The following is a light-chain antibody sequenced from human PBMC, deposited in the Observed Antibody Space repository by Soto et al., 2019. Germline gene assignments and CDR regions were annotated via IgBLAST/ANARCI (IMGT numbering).Light chain of an antibody. J-gene: IGLJ3*02. CDR2: EVS. Sequence: QSALTQPASVSGSPGQSITISCTGTSSDVGSYNFVSWYQQHPGKAPKLMIYEVSKRPSGLSNRFSGSKSGNTASLTIAGLQAEDEADYYCCSDAGSSCLFGGGTKLTVL. V-gene: IGLV2-23*02. CDR1: SSDVGSYNF. CDR3: CSDAGSSCL.